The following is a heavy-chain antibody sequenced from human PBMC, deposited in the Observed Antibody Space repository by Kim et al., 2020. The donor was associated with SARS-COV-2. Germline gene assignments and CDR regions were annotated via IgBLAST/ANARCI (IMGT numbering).Heavy chain of an antibody. D-gene: IGHD6-19*01. V-gene: IGHV3-23*01. CDR2: ISGSGGST. Sequence: GGSLRLSCAASGFTFSSYAMSWVRQAPGKGLEWVSAISGSGGSTYYADSVKGRFTISRDNSKNTLYLQMNSLRAEDTAVYYCAKDSVAGLDPYYYYGIDVWGPGTTVTVS. CDR3: AKDSVAGLDPYYYYGIDV. CDR1: GFTFSSYA. J-gene: IGHJ6*02.